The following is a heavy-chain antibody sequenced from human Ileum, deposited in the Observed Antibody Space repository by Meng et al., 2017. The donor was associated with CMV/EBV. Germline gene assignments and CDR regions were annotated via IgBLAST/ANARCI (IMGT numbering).Heavy chain of an antibody. D-gene: IGHD6-13*01. Sequence: GQPQQWGAGLLKPSETLSLTCAVYGGSFSVYRWSWIRQPPGKGLQWIGEINDNGDTNYDPSLNSRVTISVDTSKKQFSLRLTSVTAADTAMYYCARGDIAASLEFWDQGTLVTVSS. J-gene: IGHJ4*02. V-gene: IGHV4-34*01. CDR2: INDNGDT. CDR1: GGSFSVYR. CDR3: ARGDIAASLEF.